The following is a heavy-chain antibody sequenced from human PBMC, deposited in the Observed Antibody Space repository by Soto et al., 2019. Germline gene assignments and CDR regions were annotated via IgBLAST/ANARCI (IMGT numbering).Heavy chain of an antibody. V-gene: IGHV4-34*01. J-gene: IGHJ4*02. Sequence: SETLSLTCAVYGGSFSGYYWSWIRQPPGKGLEWIGEINHSGSTNYNPSLKSRVTISVDTSKNQFSLKLSSVTAADTAVYYCARSPKYYYGSGSYYTTQDYWGPGTLVTVSS. CDR1: GGSFSGYY. CDR3: ARSPKYYYGSGSYYTTQDY. D-gene: IGHD3-10*01. CDR2: INHSGST.